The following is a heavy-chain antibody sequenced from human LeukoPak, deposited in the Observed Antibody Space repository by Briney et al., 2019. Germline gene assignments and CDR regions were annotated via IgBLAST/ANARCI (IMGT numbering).Heavy chain of an antibody. CDR3: AKDWGSYDYGDYHYFDY. Sequence: ASVKVSCKASGYTFNSYGISWVRQAPGQGLEWMGWVSAYNGHTNYAQKFQGRVTMTTDTSTSTASMELRSLRSDDTAVYYCAKDWGSYDYGDYHYFDYWGQGTLVTVSS. CDR1: GYTFNSYG. J-gene: IGHJ4*02. V-gene: IGHV1-18*01. D-gene: IGHD4-17*01. CDR2: VSAYNGHT.